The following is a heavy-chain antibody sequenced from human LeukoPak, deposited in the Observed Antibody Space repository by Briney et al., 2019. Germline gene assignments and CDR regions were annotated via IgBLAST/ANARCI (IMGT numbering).Heavy chain of an antibody. CDR2: MYSSGSP. D-gene: IGHD5-12*01. V-gene: IGHV4-4*07. CDR1: GGSISDYY. Sequence: KSSETLSLTCNVSGGSISDYYWHWIRQPPGKGLEWIWFMYSSGSPSYNPSPRSRVTLSVDKSKKQFFLNLKSVTAADTAVYYCARDMVAMRPNKWFDPWGQGVLVTVSS. J-gene: IGHJ5*02. CDR3: ARDMVAMRPNKWFDP.